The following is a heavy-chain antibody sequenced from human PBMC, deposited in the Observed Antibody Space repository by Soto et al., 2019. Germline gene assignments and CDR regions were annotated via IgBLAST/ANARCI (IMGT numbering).Heavy chain of an antibody. CDR1: GFTFSSYA. CDR2: ISAGGNSA. D-gene: IGHD3-10*01. V-gene: IGHV3-23*01. J-gene: IGHJ4*02. CDR3: AKGLLGIWFGELLQPAFDY. Sequence: GGSLSLSCEVSGFTFSSYAMNWVCQAPGKGLEWVSAISAGGNSAYYADSVKGRFTISRDNSKNTLYLQMNSLRAEDTAIYYCAKGLLGIWFGELLQPAFDYWGQGTLVTVSS.